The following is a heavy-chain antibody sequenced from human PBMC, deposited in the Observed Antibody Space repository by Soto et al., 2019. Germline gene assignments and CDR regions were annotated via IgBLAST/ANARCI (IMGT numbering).Heavy chain of an antibody. D-gene: IGHD6-6*01. CDR1: GFPYSNHA. CDR2: INYNGGTT. J-gene: IGHJ4*02. CDR3: VTRGGIAARNLDH. Sequence: LRLSCSASGFPYSNHAMHWVRQAPGKGLEYVSAINYNGGTTYYVDSVKGRFTISRDNSKNTLYLQMSSLKVEDTAMYHCVTRGGIAARNLDHWGQGTLVTVSS. V-gene: IGHV3-64D*06.